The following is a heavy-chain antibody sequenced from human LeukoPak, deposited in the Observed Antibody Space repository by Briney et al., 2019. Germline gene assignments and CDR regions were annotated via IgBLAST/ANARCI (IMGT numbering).Heavy chain of an antibody. CDR2: INPNSGGT. CDR3: ASHSGSSYSGPYYYYYYMDV. Sequence: ASVKVSCKASGYTFIGDYMHWVRQARGQGLEWMGWINPNSGGTNYAQKFQGRVTMTRDTSISTAYMELSRLRSDDTAVYYCASHSGSSYSGPYYYYYYMDVWGKGTTVTVSS. CDR1: GYTFIGDY. J-gene: IGHJ6*03. V-gene: IGHV1-2*02. D-gene: IGHD3-10*01.